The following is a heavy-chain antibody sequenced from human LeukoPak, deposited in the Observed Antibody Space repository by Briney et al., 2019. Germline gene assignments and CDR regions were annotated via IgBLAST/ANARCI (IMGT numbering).Heavy chain of an antibody. CDR2: INHSGST. Sequence: PSETLSLTCAVYGGSFSGYYWSWIRQPPGKGLEWIGGINHSGSTNYNPSLKSRVTISVDTSKNQFSLKLSSVTAADTAVYYCASFGGYYDSSGYYYWGQGTLVTVSS. CDR3: ASFGGYYDSSGYYY. CDR1: GGSFSGYY. D-gene: IGHD3-22*01. J-gene: IGHJ4*02. V-gene: IGHV4-34*01.